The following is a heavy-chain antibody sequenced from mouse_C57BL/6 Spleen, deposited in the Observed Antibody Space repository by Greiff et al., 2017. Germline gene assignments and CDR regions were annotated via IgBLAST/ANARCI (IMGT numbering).Heavy chain of an antibody. J-gene: IGHJ4*01. CDR2: INPYNGGT. V-gene: IGHV1-19*01. CDR3: ARESNYGAMDY. D-gene: IGHD2-5*01. CDR1: GYTFTDYY. Sequence: EVKLMESGPVLVKPGASVKMSCKASGYTFTDYYMNWVKQSHGKSLEWIGVINPYNGGTSYNQKFKGKATLTVEKSSSTAYMELNSLTSEDSAVXYCARESNYGAMDYWGQGTSGTGSS.